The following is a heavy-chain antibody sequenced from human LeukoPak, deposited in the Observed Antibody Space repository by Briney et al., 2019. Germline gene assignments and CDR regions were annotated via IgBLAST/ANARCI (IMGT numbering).Heavy chain of an antibody. CDR2: IYYSGST. CDR3: ARAAPTGPGNFDY. D-gene: IGHD4-11*01. V-gene: IGHV4-31*03. CDR1: GGSISSGGYY. J-gene: IGHJ4*02. Sequence: SETLSLTCTVSGGSISSGGYYWSWIRQHPGKGLEWIGYIYYSGSTYYNPSLKSRVTISVDTSKNQFSLKLSSVTAADTAVHYCARAAPTGPGNFDYWGQGTLVTVSS.